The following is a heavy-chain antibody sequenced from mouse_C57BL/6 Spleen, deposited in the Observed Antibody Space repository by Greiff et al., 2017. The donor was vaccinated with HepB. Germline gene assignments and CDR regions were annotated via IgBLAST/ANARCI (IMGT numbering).Heavy chain of an antibody. CDR1: GYTFTSYW. CDR3: AGYPEYYFDY. CDR2: IYPGNSDT. J-gene: IGHJ2*01. Sequence: VHVKQSGTVLARPGASVKMSCKTSGYTFTSYWMHWVKQRPGQGLEWIGAIYPGNSDTSYNQKFKGKAKLTAVTSASTAYMELSSLTNEDSAVYYCAGYPEYYFDYWGQGTTLTVSS. V-gene: IGHV1-5*01. D-gene: IGHD2-14*01.